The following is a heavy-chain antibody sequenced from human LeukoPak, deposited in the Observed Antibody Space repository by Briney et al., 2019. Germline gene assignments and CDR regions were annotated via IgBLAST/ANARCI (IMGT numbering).Heavy chain of an antibody. J-gene: IGHJ5*02. CDR2: ISSYNGNT. CDR1: GYTFTSYG. D-gene: IGHD2-15*01. Sequence: ASVKVSCKASGYTFTSYGISWVRQAPGQGLEWMGWISSYNGNTNYAQKLQGRVTMTTDTSTCTAYMELRSLRSDDTAVYYCARPHLGYCSGGSCYGAWFDPWGQGTLVTVSS. CDR3: ARPHLGYCSGGSCYGAWFDP. V-gene: IGHV1-18*01.